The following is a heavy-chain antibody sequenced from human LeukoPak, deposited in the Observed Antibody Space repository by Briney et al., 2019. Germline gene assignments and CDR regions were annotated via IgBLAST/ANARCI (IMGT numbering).Heavy chain of an antibody. Sequence: SETLSLTCAVYGGSFSGYYWSWIRQPPGKGLEWIGEINHSGSTNYNPSLESRVTISVDTSKNQFSLKLSSVTAADTAVYYCASYRSIGVVTYFDYWGQGTLVTVSS. D-gene: IGHD3-3*01. J-gene: IGHJ4*02. CDR3: ASYRSIGVVTYFDY. CDR1: GGSFSGYY. CDR2: INHSGST. V-gene: IGHV4-34*01.